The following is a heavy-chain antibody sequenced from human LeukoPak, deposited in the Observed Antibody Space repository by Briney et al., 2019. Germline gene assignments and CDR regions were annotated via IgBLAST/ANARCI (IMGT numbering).Heavy chain of an antibody. CDR3: AREAVAGGSGSNYYYYGVDV. CDR1: GGSISAYH. CDR2: ISYSGST. V-gene: IGHV4-59*01. J-gene: IGHJ6*02. Sequence: SETLSLTCTVSGGSISAYHWSWFRQPPGKGLEWIGFISYSGSTNYNPSLKSRVTISVDTSKNQFSLKLSSVTAADTAVYYCAREAVAGGSGSNYYYYGVDVWGQGTTVTVSS. D-gene: IGHD3-10*01.